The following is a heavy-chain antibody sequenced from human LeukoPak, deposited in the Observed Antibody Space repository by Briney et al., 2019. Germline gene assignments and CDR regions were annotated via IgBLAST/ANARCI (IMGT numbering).Heavy chain of an antibody. D-gene: IGHD2-2*01. J-gene: IGHJ4*02. V-gene: IGHV3-23*01. CDR2: ISGSDGTT. Sequence: GGSLRLSCAASGFTFSSYAMSWVRQAPGKGLEWVSAISGSDGTTRYADSVKGRFTISRDNSKNILYLQMNSLRVEDTAVYYCARWYCSGSSCYYDYWGQGTLVTVSS. CDR1: GFTFSSYA. CDR3: ARWYCSGSSCYYDY.